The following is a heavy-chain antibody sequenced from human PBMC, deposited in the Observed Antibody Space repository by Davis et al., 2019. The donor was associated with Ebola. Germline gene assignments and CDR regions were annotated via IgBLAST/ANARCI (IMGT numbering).Heavy chain of an antibody. J-gene: IGHJ4*02. CDR2: INHSGST. CDR3: ARDFGYASSDY. D-gene: IGHD5-12*01. V-gene: IGHV4-34*01. CDR1: GGSFSGYY. Sequence: PSETLSLTCAVYGGSFSGYYWSWIRQPPGKGLEWIGEINHSGSTNYNPSLKSRVTISVDKSKNQFSLKLSSVTAADTAVYYCARDFGYASSDYWGQGTLVTVSS.